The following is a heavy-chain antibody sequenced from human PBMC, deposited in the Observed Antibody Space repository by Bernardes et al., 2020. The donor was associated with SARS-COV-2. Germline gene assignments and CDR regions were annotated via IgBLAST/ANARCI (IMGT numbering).Heavy chain of an antibody. CDR3: ARGFDY. CDR2: LYYTGST. V-gene: IGHV4-59*01. Sequence: SETLSLTCTVSGGSISASYWSWFRQPPGKGLEWIGYLYYTGSTNYNPSLQSRVTISVDTSKNQFSLKLSSVTAADTAVYYCARGFDYWGQGILVTVSS. J-gene: IGHJ4*02. CDR1: GGSISASY.